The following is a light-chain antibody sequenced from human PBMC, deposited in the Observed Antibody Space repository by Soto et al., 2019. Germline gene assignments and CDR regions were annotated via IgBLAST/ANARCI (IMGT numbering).Light chain of an antibody. Sequence: QSVLTQPASVSGSPGQSITISCTGTSSDVGGSRYVSWYQHHPDKAPKLIIYEISNRPSGVSNRFSASKSGNTASLTISGLQAEDEGDYYCSSYSSIDTLLFGGGTKLTVL. CDR3: SSYSSIDTLL. CDR2: EIS. J-gene: IGLJ3*02. CDR1: SSDVGGSRY. V-gene: IGLV2-14*01.